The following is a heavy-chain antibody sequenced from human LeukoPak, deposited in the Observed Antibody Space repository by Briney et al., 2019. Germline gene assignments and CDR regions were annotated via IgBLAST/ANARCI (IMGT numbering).Heavy chain of an antibody. V-gene: IGHV3-48*02. Sequence: GGSLRLSCAASGFPFSSYVLSWVRQAPGKGLEWIAYINHNGEAIYYPDFVKGRFIISRDNAKKSLFLQMNDLRDEDTAVYYCARDYDWAFDFWGQGTRVTVSS. CDR2: INHNGEAI. CDR3: ARDYDWAFDF. CDR1: GFPFSSYV. J-gene: IGHJ4*02. D-gene: IGHD3-9*01.